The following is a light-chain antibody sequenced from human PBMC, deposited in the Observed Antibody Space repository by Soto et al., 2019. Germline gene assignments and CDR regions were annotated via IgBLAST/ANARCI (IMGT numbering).Light chain of an antibody. J-gene: IGKJ3*01. Sequence: DIQMTQSPSTLSASVGDRVTITCRASQSISSWLAWYQQKPGKAPKLLIYDASSLQSGVPARFSGSGSGTDFTLTISSLQPEDFATYYCLQKYFYPCTVGPGTKVDIK. CDR2: DAS. V-gene: IGKV1-5*01. CDR3: LQKYFYPCT. CDR1: QSISSW.